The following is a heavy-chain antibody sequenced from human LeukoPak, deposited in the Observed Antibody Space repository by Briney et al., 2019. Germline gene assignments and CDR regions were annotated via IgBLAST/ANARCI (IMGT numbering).Heavy chain of an antibody. V-gene: IGHV3-23*01. Sequence: GGSLRLSCAASGFTFSSYAMSWVRQAPGKGLEWVSAISGSGGSTYYADSVKGRFTISRDNSKNTLYLQMNSLRAEDTAVYYCARDRYDSSGYLGVFDYWGQGTLVTVSS. CDR2: ISGSGGST. CDR1: GFTFSSYA. CDR3: ARDRYDSSGYLGVFDY. J-gene: IGHJ4*02. D-gene: IGHD3-22*01.